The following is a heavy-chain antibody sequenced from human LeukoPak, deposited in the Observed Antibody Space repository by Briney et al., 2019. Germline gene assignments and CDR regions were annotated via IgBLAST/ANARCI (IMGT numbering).Heavy chain of an antibody. J-gene: IGHJ4*02. CDR2: INTDGTST. CDR1: GFTFSGYW. Sequence: GGSLRLSCAASGFTFSGYWMHWVRQVPGKGLVWVSRINTDGTSTSYADFVKGRFTISRDNAKNTVYLQMNSLSAEDTAMYYCVGGYGGDYWGQGTLVTVSS. D-gene: IGHD5-12*01. V-gene: IGHV3-74*01. CDR3: VGGYGGDY.